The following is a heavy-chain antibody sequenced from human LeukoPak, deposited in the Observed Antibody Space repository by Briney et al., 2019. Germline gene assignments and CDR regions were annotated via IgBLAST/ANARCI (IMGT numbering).Heavy chain of an antibody. V-gene: IGHV4-59*12. CDR3: ARGGSGSYSVLYFDY. D-gene: IGHD3-10*01. CDR2: IYYSGST. Sequence: SETLSLTCTVSGGSISSYYWSWIRQPPGKGLEWIGYIYYSGSTNYNPSLKSRVTISVDTSKNQFSLKLSSVTAADTAVYYCARGGSGSYSVLYFDYWGQGTLVTVSS. CDR1: GGSISSYY. J-gene: IGHJ4*02.